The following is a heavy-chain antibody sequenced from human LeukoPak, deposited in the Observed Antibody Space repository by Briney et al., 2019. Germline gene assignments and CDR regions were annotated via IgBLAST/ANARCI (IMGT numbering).Heavy chain of an antibody. CDR1: GGSISSYY. D-gene: IGHD3-22*01. CDR3: ARDLGGDYYDSSGYYLEIPNNWFDP. Sequence: SETLSLTCTVSGGSISSYYWSWIRQPAGKGLEWIGRIYTSGSTNYNPSLKSRVTMSVDTSKNQFSLKLSSVTAADTAVYYCARDLGGDYYDSSGYYLEIPNNWFDPWGQGTLVTVYS. V-gene: IGHV4-4*07. CDR2: IYTSGST. J-gene: IGHJ5*02.